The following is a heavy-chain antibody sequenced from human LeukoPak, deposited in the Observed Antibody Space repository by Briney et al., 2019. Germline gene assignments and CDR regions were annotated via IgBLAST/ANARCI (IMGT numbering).Heavy chain of an antibody. CDR3: ARGGPPTVVTLFDY. CDR1: GGSFSGYY. Sequence: SETLSLTCAVYGGSFSGYYWSWIRQPPGKGLEWIGEINHSGSTNYNPSLKSRVTISVDTSKNQFSLKLSSVTAADTGVYYCARGGPPTVVTLFDYWGQGTLVTVSS. V-gene: IGHV4-34*01. CDR2: INHSGST. D-gene: IGHD4-23*01. J-gene: IGHJ4*02.